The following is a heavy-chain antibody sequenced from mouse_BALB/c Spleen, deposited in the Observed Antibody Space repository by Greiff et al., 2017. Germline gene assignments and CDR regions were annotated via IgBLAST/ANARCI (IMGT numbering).Heavy chain of an antibody. Sequence: QVQLKESGPDLVAPSQSLSITCTVSGFSLTSYGVHWVRQPPGKGLEWLVVIWSDGSTTYNSALKSRLSISKDNSKSQVFLKMNSLQTDDTAMYYCARTDDGYYGFAYWGQGTLVTVSA. CDR3: ARTDDGYYGFAY. J-gene: IGHJ3*01. D-gene: IGHD2-3*01. CDR1: GFSLTSYG. V-gene: IGHV2-6-2*01. CDR2: IWSDGST.